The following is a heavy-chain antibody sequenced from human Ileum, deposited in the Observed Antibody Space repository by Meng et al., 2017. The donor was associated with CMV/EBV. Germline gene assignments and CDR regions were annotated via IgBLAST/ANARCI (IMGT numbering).Heavy chain of an antibody. Sequence: GYTFPNYGISWVRQAPGQGLEWMGWISNNNGNTNYARKFRGRVSMTTDTSTATAYMELRSLRSDDTAVYYCARDGADCPTTACSIDFWGQGTLVTVSS. J-gene: IGHJ4*02. CDR2: ISNNNGNT. CDR3: ARDGADCPTTACSIDF. V-gene: IGHV1-18*01. D-gene: IGHD1-26*01. CDR1: GYTFPNYG.